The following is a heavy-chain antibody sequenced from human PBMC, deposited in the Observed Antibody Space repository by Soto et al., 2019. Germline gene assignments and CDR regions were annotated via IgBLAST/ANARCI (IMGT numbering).Heavy chain of an antibody. J-gene: IGHJ6*02. D-gene: IGHD4-17*01. CDR1: GGTFSSYA. Sequence: QVQLVQSGAEVKKPGSSVKVSCKASGGTFSSYAISWVRQPPGQGLEWMGGIIPIFGTANYAQKFQGRVTVTADESTNTAYLELRSLRSEDTAVYYCARERGGYYVDYEEIYYYYGMAFWGQGTTVTVSS. V-gene: IGHV1-69*01. CDR2: IIPIFGTA. CDR3: ARERGGYYVDYEEIYYYYGMAF.